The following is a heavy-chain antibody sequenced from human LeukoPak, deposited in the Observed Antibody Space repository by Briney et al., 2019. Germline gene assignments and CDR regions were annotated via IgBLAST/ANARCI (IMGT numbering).Heavy chain of an antibody. J-gene: IGHJ4*02. Sequence: ASVKVSCKASGYIFTGYYVHWVRQAPGQGLEWMGWINPNSGGTNYAQKFQGRVTMTRDTSISTAYMELSRLRSDDTAVYYCATGLGQRSYYDYVWGSNWGQGTLVTVSS. CDR3: ATGLGQRSYYDYVWGSN. V-gene: IGHV1-2*02. CDR1: GYIFTGYY. CDR2: INPNSGGT. D-gene: IGHD3-16*01.